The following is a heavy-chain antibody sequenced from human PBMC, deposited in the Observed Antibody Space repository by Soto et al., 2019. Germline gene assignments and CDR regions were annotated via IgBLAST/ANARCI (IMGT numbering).Heavy chain of an antibody. Sequence: GGSLTLSCAASGLTIVSYAMSCARQAPGQGLEWVAVISYDGSNKYYADSVKGRVTISRDNSKNTLYLQMNSLRAEDTAVYYCARDAPWRLAVVPAATHRYNWFDPWGQGTLVTVAA. D-gene: IGHD2-2*01. CDR3: ARDAPWRLAVVPAATHRYNWFDP. J-gene: IGHJ5*02. CDR2: ISYDGSNK. V-gene: IGHV3-30-3*01. CDR1: GLTIVSYA.